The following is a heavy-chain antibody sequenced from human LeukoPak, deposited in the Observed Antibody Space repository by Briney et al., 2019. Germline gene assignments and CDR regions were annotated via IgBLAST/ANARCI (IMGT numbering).Heavy chain of an antibody. D-gene: IGHD1-26*01. CDR2: ISPISGGT. CDR3: ARGRDSGSRTYYFDY. CDR1: GYTFTDYY. Sequence: ASVNVSCKASGYTFTDYYLHWVRQAPGQGLEWLAWISPISGGTKYAQKFQGRVTLTRDTSISTAYMELSRLRSDDTAMYFCARGRDSGSRTYYFDYWGQGTLLTVSS. J-gene: IGHJ4*02. V-gene: IGHV1-2*02.